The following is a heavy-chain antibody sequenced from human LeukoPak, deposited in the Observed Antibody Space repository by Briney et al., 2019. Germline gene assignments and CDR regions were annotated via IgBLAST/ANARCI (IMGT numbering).Heavy chain of an antibody. J-gene: IGHJ2*01. Sequence: SETLSLTCTVSGGSVSSGSYYWSWIRQPPGKGLEWIGYIYYSGSTNYNPSLKRRVTISVDTFKNQFSLKLSSVTAADTAVYYCARGGYSYGPPHFDLWGRGTLVTVSS. CDR1: GGSVSSGSYY. CDR3: ARGGYSYGPPHFDL. V-gene: IGHV4-61*01. CDR2: IYYSGST. D-gene: IGHD5-18*01.